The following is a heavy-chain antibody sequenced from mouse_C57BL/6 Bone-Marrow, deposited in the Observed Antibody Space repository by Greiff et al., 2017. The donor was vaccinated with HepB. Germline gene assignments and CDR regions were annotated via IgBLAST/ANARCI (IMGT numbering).Heavy chain of an antibody. D-gene: IGHD4-1*01. CDR3: ASEGTGTPFDY. Sequence: VKLVESGAELVKPGASVKLSCKASGYTFTSYWMHWVKQRPGQGLEWIGMIHPNSGSTNYNEKFKSKATLTVDKSSSTAYMQLSSLTSEDSAVYYCASEGTGTPFDYWGQGTTLTVSS. CDR2: IHPNSGST. CDR1: GYTFTSYW. V-gene: IGHV1-64*01. J-gene: IGHJ2*01.